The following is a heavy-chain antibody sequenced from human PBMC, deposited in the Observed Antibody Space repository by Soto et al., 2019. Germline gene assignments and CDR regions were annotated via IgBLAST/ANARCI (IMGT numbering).Heavy chain of an antibody. Sequence: GPPLANPTEPLTLPCPVSGLSLSNGKLGVSWIRQPPGKSLDWLAHIFSSDDKSYSTSLRSRLTISKDTSRSQVVLTMTNLDPMDSATYYCALIKDCSRTDCYLASFDPWGQGTLVTVSS. D-gene: IGHD2-2*01. J-gene: IGHJ5*02. CDR2: IFSSDDK. V-gene: IGHV2-26*01. CDR3: ALIKDCSRTDCYLASFDP. CDR1: GLSLSNGKLG.